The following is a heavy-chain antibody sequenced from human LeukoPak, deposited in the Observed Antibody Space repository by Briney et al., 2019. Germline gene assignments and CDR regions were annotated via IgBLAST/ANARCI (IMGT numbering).Heavy chain of an antibody. J-gene: IGHJ5*02. Sequence: GASVKVSCKASGYTFTSYGISWVRQAPGQGLEWMGWISAYNGNTNYSQKLQGRVTMTTDTSTSTAYMELRSLRSDDTAVYYCARAPTEDYVSRWFDAWGQGTLVTVSS. CDR1: GYTFTSYG. CDR3: ARAPTEDYVSRWFDA. CDR2: ISAYNGNT. V-gene: IGHV1-18*01. D-gene: IGHD3-16*01.